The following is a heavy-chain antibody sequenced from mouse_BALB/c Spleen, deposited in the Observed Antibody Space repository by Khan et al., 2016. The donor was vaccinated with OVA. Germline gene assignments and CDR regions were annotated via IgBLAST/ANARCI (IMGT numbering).Heavy chain of an antibody. CDR3: AREEAVYHFDH. CDR2: IYPGTDDS. CDR1: GYIFTSYW. Sequence: QMQLEESGTELMRPGASVKLSCKTSGYIFTSYWIHWVKQRSGQGLEWIARIYPGTDDSYYNEKFKDKATLTADKSSSTAYMQLSSLKSEDSDVYFYAREEAVYHFDHWGQGTTLTVSA. V-gene: IGHV1S132*01. J-gene: IGHJ2*01. D-gene: IGHD3-3*01.